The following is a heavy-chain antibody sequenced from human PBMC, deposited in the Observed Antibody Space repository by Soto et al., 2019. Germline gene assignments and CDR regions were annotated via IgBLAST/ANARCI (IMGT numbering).Heavy chain of an antibody. CDR2: ISGSGGAT. V-gene: IGHV3-23*01. Sequence: EVQLLESGGGLVQPGGSLSLSCAASGFTFISYAMSWVRQTPGKGLEWVAGISGSGGATYYADALKGRLTISRDNSNNTLYLQMNSLRAEDKAVYYCAKDLGPPVRSDYPYWYFDGWGRGTLVTVSS. CDR3: AKDLGPPVRSDYPYWYFDG. J-gene: IGHJ2*01. CDR1: GFTFISYA. D-gene: IGHD3-22*01.